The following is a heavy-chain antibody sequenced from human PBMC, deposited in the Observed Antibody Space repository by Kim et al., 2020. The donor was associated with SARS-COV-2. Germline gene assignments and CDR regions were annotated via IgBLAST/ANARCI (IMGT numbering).Heavy chain of an antibody. J-gene: IGHJ4*02. D-gene: IGHD3-22*01. Sequence: GGSLRLSCAASGFTFSSYGMHWVRQAPGKGLEWVAVISYDGSNKYYADSVKGRFTISRDNSKNTLYLQMNSLRAEDTAVYYCAKDLVAWVSSGLDYWGQGTLVTVSS. CDR3: AKDLVAWVSSGLDY. CDR1: GFTFSSYG. CDR2: ISYDGSNK. V-gene: IGHV3-30*18.